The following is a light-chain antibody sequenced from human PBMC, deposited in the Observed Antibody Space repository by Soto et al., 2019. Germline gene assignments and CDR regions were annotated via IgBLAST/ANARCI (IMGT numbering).Light chain of an antibody. V-gene: IGKV3-20*01. J-gene: IGKJ1*01. CDR3: HQYDSWT. CDR1: QIVRSNS. CDR2: GAS. Sequence: EMMLTQSPGTLSLSPGDRATLSCRASQIVRSNSLAWYQQKPGQPPRLLIYGASSRATGIPDRFSGSGSGTDFTLTISRLEPEDFAVYYCHQYDSWTFGQGTKVDIK.